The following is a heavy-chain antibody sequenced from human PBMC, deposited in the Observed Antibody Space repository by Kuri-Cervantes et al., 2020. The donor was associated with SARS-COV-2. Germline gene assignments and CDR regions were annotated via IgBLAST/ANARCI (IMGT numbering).Heavy chain of an antibody. Sequence: GSLRLSCTVSYDSISTSNYFWGWIRQSPGKGLEWIGTYHYSGSTYYNPSLKSRVTISVDTSKNQFSLKLSSVTAADTAVYYCARHLLKRITIFGVVIGGLGFDPWGQGTLVTVSS. CDR2: YHYSGST. CDR1: YDSISTSNYF. CDR3: ARHLLKRITIFGVVIGGLGFDP. J-gene: IGHJ5*02. V-gene: IGHV4-39*01. D-gene: IGHD3-3*01.